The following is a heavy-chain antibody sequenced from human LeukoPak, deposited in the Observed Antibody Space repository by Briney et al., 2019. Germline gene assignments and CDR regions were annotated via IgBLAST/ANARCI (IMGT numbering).Heavy chain of an antibody. CDR1: GFTFSSYG. V-gene: IGHV3-64*01. Sequence: PGGSLRLSCAASGFTFSSYGMSWVRQAPGKGLEWVSAISSNGGSTYYANSVKGRFTISRDNSKNTLYLQMGSLRAEDMAVYYCARVEATNAFDIWGQGTMVTVSS. J-gene: IGHJ3*02. CDR2: ISSNGGST. D-gene: IGHD5-12*01. CDR3: ARVEATNAFDI.